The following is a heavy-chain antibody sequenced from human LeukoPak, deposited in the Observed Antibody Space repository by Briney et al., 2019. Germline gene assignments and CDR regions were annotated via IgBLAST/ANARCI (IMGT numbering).Heavy chain of an antibody. CDR3: ARVARGDYYYYYMDV. D-gene: IGHD3-10*01. V-gene: IGHV3-66*01. CDR1: GITVSSNY. J-gene: IGHJ6*03. CDR2: IYSGGST. Sequence: GGSLRLSCAASGITVSSNYMSWVRQAPGKGLEWVSVIYSGGSTYYADSVKGRFTISRDNSKNTLYLQMNSLRAEDTALYYCARVARGDYYYYYMDVWGKGTTVTVSS.